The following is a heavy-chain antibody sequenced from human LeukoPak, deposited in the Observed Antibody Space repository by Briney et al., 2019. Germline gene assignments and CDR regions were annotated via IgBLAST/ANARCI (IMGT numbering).Heavy chain of an antibody. CDR3: ASEGYSSGWYIVDY. J-gene: IGHJ4*02. V-gene: IGHV4-39*01. D-gene: IGHD6-19*01. CDR2: IYYSGTT. CDR1: GGSISSSSYY. Sequence: SETLSLTCTVSGGSISSSSYYWGWIRQPPGMGLEWIGSIYYSGTTYYNPSLKSRVTISVDTSKNQFSLKLSSVTAADTAVYYCASEGYSSGWYIVDYWGQGILVTVSS.